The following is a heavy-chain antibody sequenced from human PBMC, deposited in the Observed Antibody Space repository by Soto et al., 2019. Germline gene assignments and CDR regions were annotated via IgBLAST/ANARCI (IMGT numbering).Heavy chain of an antibody. D-gene: IGHD3-16*01. V-gene: IGHV4-59*01. CDR3: ARENKGDYFDY. J-gene: IGHJ4*02. CDR1: GGSISNYY. Sequence: PSETLSLTCTVSGGSISNYYWSWIRQPPGKGLEWIGYIYYSGSTSYNPSLKSRVTISVDTSKDQFSLKLSSVTAADTAVYYCARENKGDYFDYGGQRPQVPVSS. CDR2: IYYSGST.